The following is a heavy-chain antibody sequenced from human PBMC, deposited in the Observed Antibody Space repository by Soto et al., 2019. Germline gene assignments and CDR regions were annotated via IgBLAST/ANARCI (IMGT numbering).Heavy chain of an antibody. CDR1: GFTFRNYD. V-gene: IGHV3-13*05. Sequence: EVQLVESGGGLVHPGGSLRLSCEASGFTFRNYDMHWFRQGTGKGLEWVSGISAAGDPDYADSVEGRFTISRENAQNSFFLPMNSLRVGDTDVYYCARTDRDVYGLDVWGQGTTVIVSS. J-gene: IGHJ6*02. CDR2: ISAAGDP. CDR3: ARTDRDVYGLDV.